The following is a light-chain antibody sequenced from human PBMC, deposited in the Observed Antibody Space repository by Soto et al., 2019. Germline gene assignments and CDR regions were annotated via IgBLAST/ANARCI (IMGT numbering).Light chain of an antibody. CDR2: DAS. CDR3: LQFDDLPLT. J-gene: IGKJ4*01. V-gene: IGKV1-33*01. Sequence: DIQMTQSPSSLSASVGDRVTITCQASQDITIYLNWYQQKPGKGPRLLISDASTLATGVTSRFSGSGSGRDFSFTITSLRPEDVATDYCLQFDDLPLTFGGGTTLEIK. CDR1: QDITIY.